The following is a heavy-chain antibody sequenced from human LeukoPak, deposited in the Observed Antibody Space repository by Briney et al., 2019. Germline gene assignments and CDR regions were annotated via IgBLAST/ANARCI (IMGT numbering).Heavy chain of an antibody. CDR1: GGSISSSNW. J-gene: IGHJ6*03. D-gene: IGHD6-6*01. Sequence: PSGTLSLTCAVSGGSISSSNWWSWVRQPPGKGLEWIGEIYHSGSTNYNPSLKSRVTISVDTSKNQFSLKLSSVTAADTAVYFCARDWGVGGRPGYMDVWGKGTTVTVSS. CDR3: ARDWGVGGRPGYMDV. V-gene: IGHV4-4*02. CDR2: IYHSGST.